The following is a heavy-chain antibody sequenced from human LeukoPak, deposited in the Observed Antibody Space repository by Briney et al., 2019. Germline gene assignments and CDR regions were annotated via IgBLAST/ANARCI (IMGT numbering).Heavy chain of an antibody. V-gene: IGHV3-7*01. D-gene: IGHD4-17*01. CDR1: GFTFSSYW. CDR3: ARGDGDYVTHYFDY. J-gene: IGHJ4*02. CDR2: IKQDGSEK. Sequence: GESLRLSCAASGFTFSSYWMSWVRQAPGKGLEWVANIKQDGSEKYYVDSVKGRFTISRDNAKNSLYLQMNSLRAEDTAVYYCARGDGDYVTHYFDYWGQGTLVTVSS.